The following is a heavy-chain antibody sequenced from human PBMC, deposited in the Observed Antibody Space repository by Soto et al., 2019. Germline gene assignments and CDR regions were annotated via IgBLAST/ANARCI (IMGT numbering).Heavy chain of an antibody. V-gene: IGHV3-30-3*01. J-gene: IGHJ4*02. Sequence: QVQLVESGGGVVQPGRSLRLSCAASGFTFSSYAMHWVRQAPGKGLEWVAVISYDGSNKYYADSVKGRFTISRDNSKNTLYLQMNSLRAEDTAVYYCARDGPDYWGQGTLVTVSS. CDR2: ISYDGSNK. CDR1: GFTFSSYA. CDR3: ARDGPDY.